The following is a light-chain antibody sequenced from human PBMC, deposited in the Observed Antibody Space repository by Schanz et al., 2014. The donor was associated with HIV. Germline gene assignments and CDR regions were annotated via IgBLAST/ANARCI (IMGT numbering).Light chain of an antibody. V-gene: IGLV1-44*01. Sequence: QSVLTQPPSASGTPGQRVTISCSGSSSSIKTNTVNWLQQLPGTAPKLLIYNTYHRPSGVPDRFSGSGSDTSASLAITGLQAEDEADYYCQSYDSSLRGWVFGGGTKLTVL. CDR1: SSSIKTNT. J-gene: IGLJ3*02. CDR2: NTY. CDR3: QSYDSSLRGWV.